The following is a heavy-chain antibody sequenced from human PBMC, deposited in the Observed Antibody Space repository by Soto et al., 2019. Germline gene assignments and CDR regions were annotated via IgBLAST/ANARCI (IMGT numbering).Heavy chain of an antibody. V-gene: IGHV3-33*01. J-gene: IGHJ4*02. CDR1: GFTFSSYG. CDR2: IWYDGSNK. D-gene: IGHD4-17*01. Sequence: QVQLVESGGGVVQPGRSLRLSCAASGFTFSSYGMDWVRQAPGKGLEWVALIWYDGSNKYYADSVKGRFTISRDNSKNTRYLQMNSLSVDDTAVYYCARGGGDYGADYWGQGTLVTVSS. CDR3: ARGGGDYGADY.